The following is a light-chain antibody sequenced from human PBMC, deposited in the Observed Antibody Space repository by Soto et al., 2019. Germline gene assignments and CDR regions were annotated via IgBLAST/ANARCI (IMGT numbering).Light chain of an antibody. V-gene: IGLV1-40*01. Sequence: QSVLTQPPSVSGAPGQRVTISCTGSSSKIGAGYDVHWYQQLPGTAPKLLIYGNNNRPSGVPDLFSGSKSGTSASLAITGLLPEDEADYYCQSHDTSLSGSRVFGTGTKVTVL. J-gene: IGLJ1*01. CDR2: GNN. CDR1: SSKIGAGYD. CDR3: QSHDTSLSGSRV.